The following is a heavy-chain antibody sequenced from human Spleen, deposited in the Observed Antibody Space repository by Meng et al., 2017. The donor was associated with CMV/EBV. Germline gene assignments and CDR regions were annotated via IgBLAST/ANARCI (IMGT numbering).Heavy chain of an antibody. D-gene: IGHD2-2*02. CDR1: GFTFSNAW. V-gene: IGHV3-15*01. Sequence: GFTFSNAWMSWVRRAPGKGLEWVGRIKSKTDGGTTDYAAPVKGRFTISRDDSKNTLYLQMNSLKTEDTAVYYCTTGYTGWAEYFQHWGQGTLVTVSS. CDR3: TTGYTGWAEYFQH. J-gene: IGHJ1*01. CDR2: IKSKTDGGTT.